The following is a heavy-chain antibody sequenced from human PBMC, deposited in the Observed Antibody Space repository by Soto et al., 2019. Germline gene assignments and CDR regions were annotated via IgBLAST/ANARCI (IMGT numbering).Heavy chain of an antibody. J-gene: IGHJ5*02. D-gene: IGHD4-17*01. Sequence: EVQLVESGGGLVQPGGSLRLSCAASGFTFSSYSMNWFRQAPGTGLEWVSYISSSSSTIYYADSVKGRFTISRDNAKKSLYQQMNSLRAEDTAVYYCAREVGDLNWFDPWGQGTLVTVSS. CDR2: ISSSSSTI. V-gene: IGHV3-48*01. CDR1: GFTFSSYS. CDR3: AREVGDLNWFDP.